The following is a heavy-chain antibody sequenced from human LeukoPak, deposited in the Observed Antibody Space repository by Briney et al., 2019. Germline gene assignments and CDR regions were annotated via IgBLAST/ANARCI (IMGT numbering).Heavy chain of an antibody. CDR2: MNPNSGNT. CDR1: GYTFTSYD. D-gene: IGHD2-15*01. CDR3: ARGTRYCSGGSCYFWFDP. Sequence: ASVKVSCKASGYTFTSYDFNWVRQATGQGLEWMGWMNPNSGNTGYAQKFQGRVTMTRNTSISTAYMELSSLRSEDTAVYYCARGTRYCSGGSCYFWFDPWGQGTLVTVSS. V-gene: IGHV1-8*01. J-gene: IGHJ5*02.